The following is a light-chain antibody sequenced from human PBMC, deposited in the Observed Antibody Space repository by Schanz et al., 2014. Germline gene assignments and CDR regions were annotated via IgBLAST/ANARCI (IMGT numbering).Light chain of an antibody. V-gene: IGLV1-47*02. CDR3: QSYDSGLTGVV. Sequence: QSVLTQPPSASGTPGQRVTISCSGSSSNIGSNYVYWYQQLPGTAPKLLIYSNNQRPSGVPDRFSGSKSGTSASLAITGLQTEDEGDYYCQSYDSGLTGVVFGGGTKVTVL. CDR2: SNN. CDR1: SSNIGSNY. J-gene: IGLJ2*01.